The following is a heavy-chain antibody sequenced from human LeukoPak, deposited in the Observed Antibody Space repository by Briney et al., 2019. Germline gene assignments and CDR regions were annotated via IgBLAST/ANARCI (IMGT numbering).Heavy chain of an antibody. J-gene: IGHJ4*02. V-gene: IGHV3-21*01. CDR3: ARGGLSAPRGDY. D-gene: IGHD2-15*01. Sequence: MAGGSLRLSCAASGFTVSSDSMNWVRQAPGKGLEWVSSISGSSRFIYYEDSVHGRFTVSRENAKNSLYLQMNSLRAEDTAVYYCARGGLSAPRGDYWGQGTLVTVSS. CDR1: GFTVSSDS. CDR2: ISGSSRFI.